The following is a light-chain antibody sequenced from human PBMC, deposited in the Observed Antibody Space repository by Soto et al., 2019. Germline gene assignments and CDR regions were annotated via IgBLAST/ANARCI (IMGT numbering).Light chain of an antibody. J-gene: IGKJ4*01. CDR2: AAS. V-gene: IGKV3-20*01. CDR3: QHYVSSPLT. CDR1: QILSGTY. Sequence: DIVLTQSPDTLSLSPGESATLSCRASQILSGTYLAWYQQKLGQSPRLLIYAASTRATGVPGRFSGSGSGTDFPLTISRLEPEDFAVYYCQHYVSSPLTFGGGTKVEIK.